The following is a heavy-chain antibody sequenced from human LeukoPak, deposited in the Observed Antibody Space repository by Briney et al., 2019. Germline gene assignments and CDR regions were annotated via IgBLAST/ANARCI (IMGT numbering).Heavy chain of an antibody. D-gene: IGHD4-11*01. V-gene: IGHV4-34*01. Sequence: NSSETLSLTCAVYGGSFSGYYWSWIRQPPGKGLEWIGEINHSGSTYYNPSLKSRVTISVDTSKNQFSLKLSSVTAADTAVYYCARGQGTVTTHWGQGTLVTVSS. CDR2: INHSGST. J-gene: IGHJ4*02. CDR3: ARGQGTVTTH. CDR1: GGSFSGYY.